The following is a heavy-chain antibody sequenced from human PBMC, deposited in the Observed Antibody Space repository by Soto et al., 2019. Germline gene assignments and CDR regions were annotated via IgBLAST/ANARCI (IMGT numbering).Heavy chain of an antibody. Sequence: GGSMKLSCAASGLTFNSYAMSWVRQAPGKGLEWVSAISGSGGSTYYADSVKGRFTISRDNSKNTLYLQMNSLRAEATAVYYCAKDLSPSMAYYYYYGMDVWGQGTTVTVSS. D-gene: IGHD3-10*01. CDR3: AKDLSPSMAYYYYYGMDV. CDR2: ISGSGGST. J-gene: IGHJ6*02. V-gene: IGHV3-23*01. CDR1: GLTFNSYA.